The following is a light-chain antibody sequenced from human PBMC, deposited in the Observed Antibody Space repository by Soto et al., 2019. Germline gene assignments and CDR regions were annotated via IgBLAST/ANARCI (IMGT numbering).Light chain of an antibody. J-gene: IGKJ1*01. CDR1: ETVRSN. Sequence: VMTQSPDTLSGSAGERATLSCGASETVRSNLAWYQQKPGQAPRLLISDASDRATGIPDRFSGSGSGTDFNLTISRLVTEDFAVYYCQQYGDSPVTFGQGTKVDIK. CDR3: QQYGDSPVT. CDR2: DAS. V-gene: IGKV3-20*01.